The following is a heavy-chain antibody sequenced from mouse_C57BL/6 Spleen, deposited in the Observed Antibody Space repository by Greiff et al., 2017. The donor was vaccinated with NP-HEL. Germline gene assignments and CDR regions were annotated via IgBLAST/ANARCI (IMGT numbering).Heavy chain of an antibody. CDR2: IHPNSGST. J-gene: IGHJ3*01. CDR3: AREGAYGNYAWFAY. D-gene: IGHD2-1*01. V-gene: IGHV1-64*01. Sequence: QVQLKQSGAELVKPGASVKLSCKASGYTFTSYWTHWVKQRPGQGLEWIGMIHPNSGSTNYNEKFKSKATLTVDKSSSTAYMQLSSLTSEDSAVYYCAREGAYGNYAWFAYWGQGTLVTVSA. CDR1: GYTFTSYW.